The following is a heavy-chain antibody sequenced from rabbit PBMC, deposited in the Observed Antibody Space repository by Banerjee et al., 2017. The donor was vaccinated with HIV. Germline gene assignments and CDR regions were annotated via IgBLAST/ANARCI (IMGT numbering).Heavy chain of an antibody. CDR2: IYAGSSGST. D-gene: IGHD7-1*01. V-gene: IGHV1S40*01. Sequence: QSLEESGGDLVKPGASLTLTCTASGFSFSSSYYMCWVRQAPGKGLEWIACIYAGSSGSTYYASWAKGRFTISKTSSTTVTLQMTSLTAADTATYFCARGYTYTGYGSLGLWGPGTLVTVS. CDR3: ARGYTYTGYGSLGL. CDR1: GFSFSSSYY. J-gene: IGHJ4*01.